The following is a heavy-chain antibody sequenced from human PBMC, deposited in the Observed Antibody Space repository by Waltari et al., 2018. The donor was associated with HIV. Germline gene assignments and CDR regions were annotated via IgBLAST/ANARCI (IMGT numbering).Heavy chain of an antibody. D-gene: IGHD3-16*01. CDR1: GYPFTSHP. V-gene: IGHV7-4-1*02. J-gene: IGHJ4*02. CDR2: INTNTGSP. CDR3: ARDGGRSRAFDS. Sequence: VQLSQSASEFKKPGSSVTVSCKPSGYPFTSHPIYWSRQAPGQGLEWMGWINTNTGSPMYAQGFTGRFVFSLDTSVSTAFLQISALKADDTAVYFCARDGGRSRAFDSWGQGTLVTVSS.